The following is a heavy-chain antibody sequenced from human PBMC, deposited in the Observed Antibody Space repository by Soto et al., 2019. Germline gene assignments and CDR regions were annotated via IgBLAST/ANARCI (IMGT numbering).Heavy chain of an antibody. CDR2: ISSSSSTI. J-gene: IGHJ4*02. D-gene: IGHD2-2*01. CDR1: GFTFSSYS. Sequence: GGSLRLSCAASGFTFSSYSMNWVRQAPGKGLEWVSYISSSSSTIYYADSVKGRFTISRDNAKNSLYLQMNSLRAEDTAVYYCARRTGFDYWGQGTLVTVSS. CDR3: ARRTGFDY. V-gene: IGHV3-48*01.